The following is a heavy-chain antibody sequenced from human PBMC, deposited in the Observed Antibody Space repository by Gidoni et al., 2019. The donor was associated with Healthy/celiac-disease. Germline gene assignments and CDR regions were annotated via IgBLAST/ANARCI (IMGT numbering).Heavy chain of an antibody. CDR3: ARVNQRITIFGDLRPLDY. CDR2: SSGSTI. D-gene: IGHD3-3*01. V-gene: IGHV3-11*01. J-gene: IGHJ4*02. Sequence: SSGSTIYYADSVKGRFTISRDNAKNSLYLQMNSLRAEDTAVYYCARVNQRITIFGDLRPLDYWVQGTLVTVSS.